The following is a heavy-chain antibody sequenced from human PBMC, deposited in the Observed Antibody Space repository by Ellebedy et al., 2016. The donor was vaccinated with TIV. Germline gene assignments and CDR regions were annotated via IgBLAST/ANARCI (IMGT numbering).Heavy chain of an antibody. CDR1: GFTFSDHY. J-gene: IGHJ4*02. Sequence: GESLKISCAASGFTFSDHYISWIRQAPGKGLEWASYISSSGIYTSYADSVKGRFTISRDNAKNSVYLKMNSLGAEDTAVYYCARGYCSGGTCYSHVDYWGQGTLVTVSS. V-gene: IGHV3-11*06. CDR3: ARGYCSGGTCYSHVDY. D-gene: IGHD2-15*01. CDR2: ISSSGIYT.